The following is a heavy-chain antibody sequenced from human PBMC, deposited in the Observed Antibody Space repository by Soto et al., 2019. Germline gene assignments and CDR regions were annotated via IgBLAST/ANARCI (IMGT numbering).Heavy chain of an antibody. D-gene: IGHD2-2*01. CDR1: GYSFTSYW. CDR2: IYPGDSDT. Sequence: EVQLVQSGAEVKKPGESLKISCKGSGYSFTSYWIGWVRQMPGKGLEWMGIIYPGDSDTRYSPSFQGQVTISADKSISTAYLQWSSLKASDTAMYYCERHTYCSSTSCYNDWFDPWGQGTLVTVSS. CDR3: ERHTYCSSTSCYNDWFDP. V-gene: IGHV5-51*01. J-gene: IGHJ5*02.